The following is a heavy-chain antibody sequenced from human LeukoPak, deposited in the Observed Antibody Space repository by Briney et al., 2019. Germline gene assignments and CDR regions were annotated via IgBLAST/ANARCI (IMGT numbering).Heavy chain of an antibody. V-gene: IGHV4-34*01. CDR2: INHSGST. J-gene: IGHJ4*02. CDR3: ARDPGDYRFDY. D-gene: IGHD4-17*01. Sequence: SGTLSLTCAVYGGSFSGYYWSWIRQPPGKGLEWIGEINHSGSTNYNPSLKSRVTISVDTSKNQFSLKLSSVTAADTAVYYCARDPGDYRFDYWGQGTLVTVSS. CDR1: GGSFSGYY.